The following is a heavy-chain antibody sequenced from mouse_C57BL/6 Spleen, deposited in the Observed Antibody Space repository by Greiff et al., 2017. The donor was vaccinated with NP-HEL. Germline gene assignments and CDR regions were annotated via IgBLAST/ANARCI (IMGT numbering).Heavy chain of an antibody. D-gene: IGHD1-1*01. V-gene: IGHV1-72*01. Sequence: QVQLQQSGAELVKPGASVKLSCKASGYTFTSYWMHWVKQRPGRGLAWIGRIDPNSGGTKYNEKFKSKATLTVDKPSSTAYMQLSSLSSQDSALYYCARRRGGYIYASISDAMDYWGQGTSVTVSS. CDR1: GYTFTSYW. CDR3: ARRRGGYIYASISDAMDY. CDR2: IDPNSGGT. J-gene: IGHJ4*01.